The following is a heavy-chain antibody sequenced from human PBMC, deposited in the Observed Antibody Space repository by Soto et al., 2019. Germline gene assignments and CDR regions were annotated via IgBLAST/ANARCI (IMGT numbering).Heavy chain of an antibody. V-gene: IGHV3-30*18. CDR2: ISYDGSNK. D-gene: IGHD6-19*01. Sequence: VGSLRLSCAASGFTFSSYGMHWVRQAPGKGLEWVAVISYDGSNKYYADSVKGRFTISRDNSKNTLYLQMNSLRAEDTAVYYCAKDREDSSGYYYYGMDVWGQGTTVTVSS. J-gene: IGHJ6*02. CDR3: AKDREDSSGYYYYGMDV. CDR1: GFTFSSYG.